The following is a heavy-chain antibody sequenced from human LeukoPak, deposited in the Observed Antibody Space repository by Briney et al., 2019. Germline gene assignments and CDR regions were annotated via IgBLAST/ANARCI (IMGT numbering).Heavy chain of an antibody. V-gene: IGHV3-21*01. D-gene: IGHD5-24*01. CDR3: ARDPYAVVTITTFDY. CDR2: ISSSSSYI. J-gene: IGHJ4*02. CDR1: GFTFSSYS. Sequence: GGSLRLSCAASGFTFSSYSMNWVRQAPGKGLEWVSSISSSSSYIYYADSVKGRFTISRDNAKNSLYLQMNSLRAEDTAVYYCARDPYAVVTITTFDYWGQRTLVTVSS.